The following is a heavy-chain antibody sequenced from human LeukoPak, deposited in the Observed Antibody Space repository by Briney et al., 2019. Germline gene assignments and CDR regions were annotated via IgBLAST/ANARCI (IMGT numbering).Heavy chain of an antibody. CDR3: AKDTPGFYDILTGEDAFDI. CDR2: ISGDGGST. Sequence: GGSLRLSCAASGFTFDDYAMHWVRHAPGKGLEWVSLISGDGGSTYYADSVKGRFTISRDNSKNSLYLRMNSLRTEDTALYYCAKDTPGFYDILTGEDAFDIWGQGTMVTVSS. D-gene: IGHD3-9*01. V-gene: IGHV3-43*02. J-gene: IGHJ3*02. CDR1: GFTFDDYA.